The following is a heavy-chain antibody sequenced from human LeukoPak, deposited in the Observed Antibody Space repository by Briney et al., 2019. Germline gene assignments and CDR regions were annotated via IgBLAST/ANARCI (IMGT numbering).Heavy chain of an antibody. J-gene: IGHJ4*02. CDR1: GFTFRSPW. CDR3: TRDLNSGGSC. V-gene: IGHV3-7*03. Sequence: HPGGSLRLSCVESGFTFRSPWMAWLRQAPEKGLEWVANINEDGSQKYYLGSVTGRFTISRDNAKNSLYLQMNSLSAEDTAMYYCTRDLNSGGSCWGQGALVTVSS. CDR2: INEDGSQK. D-gene: IGHD2-15*01.